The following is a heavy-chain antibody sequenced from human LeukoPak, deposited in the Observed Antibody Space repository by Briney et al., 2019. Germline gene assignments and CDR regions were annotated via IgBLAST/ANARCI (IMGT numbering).Heavy chain of an antibody. V-gene: IGHV3-48*03. D-gene: IGHD3-16*01. J-gene: IGHJ6*03. CDR2: IDFGGTTI. CDR1: GFTFSSYE. Sequence: GGSLRLSCATSGFTFSSYELNWVRQAPGKGLEWVSYIDFGGTTIHYADSVKGRFTISRDNAKNSVYLQMNSLRAEDTALYYCARGVGLASHYYYLDVWGTGTTVTVSS. CDR3: ARGVGLASHYYYLDV.